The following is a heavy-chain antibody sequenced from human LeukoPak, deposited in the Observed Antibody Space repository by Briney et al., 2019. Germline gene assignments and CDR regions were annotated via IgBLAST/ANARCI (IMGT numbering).Heavy chain of an antibody. V-gene: IGHV3-33*01. Sequence: GRSPRLSCAASGFIFSSYGMHWVRQAPGKGLEWVALIWYDGTNEYYTDSVKGRFTISRANSKNTLYLQMNSLRAEDTAVYYCARVPYCSGGRCSSWIDHWGQGTLVTVSS. CDR1: GFIFSSYG. CDR3: ARVPYCSGGRCSSWIDH. CDR2: IWYDGTNE. J-gene: IGHJ4*02. D-gene: IGHD2-15*01.